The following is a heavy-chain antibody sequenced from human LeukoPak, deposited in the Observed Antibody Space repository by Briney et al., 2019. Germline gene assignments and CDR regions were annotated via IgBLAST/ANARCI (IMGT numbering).Heavy chain of an antibody. D-gene: IGHD3-22*01. J-gene: IGHJ4*02. CDR3: ARDDYDSSGYYGGGFDY. V-gene: IGHV1-18*01. Sequence: ASVKVSCKASGYTFTSYGISWVRQAPGQGLEWMGWIGAYNGNTNYAQKLQGRVTMTTDTSTSTAYMELRSLRSDDTAVYYCARDDYDSSGYYGGGFDYWGQGTLVTVSS. CDR2: IGAYNGNT. CDR1: GYTFTSYG.